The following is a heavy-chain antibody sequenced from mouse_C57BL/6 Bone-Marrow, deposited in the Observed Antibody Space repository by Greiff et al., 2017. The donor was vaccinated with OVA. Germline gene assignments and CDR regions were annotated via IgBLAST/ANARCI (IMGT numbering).Heavy chain of an antibody. CDR1: GFTFSDYY. Sequence: EVNVVESGGGLVRPGGSLKLSCAASGFTFSDYYMYWVRQTPEKRLEWVAYISNGGGSTYYPDTVKGRFTISRDNAKNTLYLQMSRLKSEDTAMYYCARGSSYWYFDVWGTGTTVTVSS. J-gene: IGHJ1*03. CDR3: ARGSSYWYFDV. D-gene: IGHD1-1*01. V-gene: IGHV5-12*01. CDR2: ISNGGGST.